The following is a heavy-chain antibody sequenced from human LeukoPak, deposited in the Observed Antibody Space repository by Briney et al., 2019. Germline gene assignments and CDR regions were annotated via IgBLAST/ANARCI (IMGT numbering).Heavy chain of an antibody. D-gene: IGHD3-16*01. J-gene: IGHJ5*02. Sequence: ASVKVSCKASGYTFTSYGISWVRQAPGLGLEWMGWISAYNGNTNYAQKLQGRVTMTTDTSTSTAYMELRSLRSDDTAVYYCARARGLMTHYPLNWFDPWGQGTLVTVSS. CDR2: ISAYNGNT. CDR1: GYTFTSYG. CDR3: ARARGLMTHYPLNWFDP. V-gene: IGHV1-18*01.